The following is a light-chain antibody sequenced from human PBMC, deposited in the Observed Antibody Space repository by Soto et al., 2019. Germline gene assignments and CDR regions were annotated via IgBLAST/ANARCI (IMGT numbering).Light chain of an antibody. J-gene: IGKJ1*01. Sequence: VLTKSPGTLSLTPGERATLSCRASQSVSGNLLAWYQQKPGQGPRLLIYGATNRATGIPDRFSGSGSATDFTLTISRLEPEDFAVYYSQQYGSSPRTFGQGTKV. CDR3: QQYGSSPRT. CDR1: QSVSGNL. CDR2: GAT. V-gene: IGKV3-20*01.